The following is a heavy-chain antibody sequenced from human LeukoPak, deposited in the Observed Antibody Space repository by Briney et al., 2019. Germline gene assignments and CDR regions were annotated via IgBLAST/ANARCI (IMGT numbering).Heavy chain of an antibody. Sequence: GESLKISCKGSGYSFTSYWIGWVRQMPGKGLEWMGIIYPGDSDTRYSPSFQGQATISADKSISTAYLQWSSLKASDTAMYYCARRTYYYDSSGPYYFDYWGQGTLVTVSS. CDR2: IYPGDSDT. D-gene: IGHD3-22*01. CDR1: GYSFTSYW. J-gene: IGHJ4*02. V-gene: IGHV5-51*01. CDR3: ARRTYYYDSSGPYYFDY.